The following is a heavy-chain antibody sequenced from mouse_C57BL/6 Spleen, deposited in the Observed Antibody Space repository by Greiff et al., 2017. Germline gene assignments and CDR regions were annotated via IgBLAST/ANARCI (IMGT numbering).Heavy chain of an antibody. J-gene: IGHJ4*01. V-gene: IGHV1-15*01. CDR2: IDPETGGN. CDR3: TRSDQAMDH. Sequence: VQLQQSGAELVRPGASVTLSCKASGYTFTDYEMHWVKQTPVHGLEWIGAIDPETGGNAYNQKFKGKAILTSDKSSSTAYMARRSLTSEDSAVYYFTRSDQAMDHWGQGTSVTVSS. CDR1: GYTFTDYE.